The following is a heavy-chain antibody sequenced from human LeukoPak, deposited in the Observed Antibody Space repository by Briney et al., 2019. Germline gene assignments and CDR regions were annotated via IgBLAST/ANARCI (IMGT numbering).Heavy chain of an antibody. CDR3: ARDLRDYYDSSGYVAPFDL. D-gene: IGHD3-22*01. CDR1: GYTFTSYY. V-gene: IGHV1-46*01. J-gene: IGHJ2*01. Sequence: ASVKVSCKASGYTFTSYYMHWVRQAPGQGLEWMGIINPSGGSTSYAQKFQGRVTMTRDTSTSTVYKELSSLRSEDTAVYYCARDLRDYYDSSGYVAPFDLWGRGTLVTVSS. CDR2: INPSGGST.